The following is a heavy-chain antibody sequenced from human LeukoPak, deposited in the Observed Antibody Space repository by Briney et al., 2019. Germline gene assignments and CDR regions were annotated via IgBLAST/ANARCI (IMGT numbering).Heavy chain of an antibody. CDR3: AREGYCSGTTCLNWFDP. CDR2: IYYSGST. D-gene: IGHD2-2*01. CDR1: GGSISSYY. J-gene: IGHJ5*02. Sequence: SETLSLTCTVSGGSISSYYWNWIRQPPGKGLEWIGYIYYSGSTNYNPSLKSRVTISVDTSKNQFSLKLYSVTAADTAMYYCAREGYCSGTTCLNWFDPWGQGTLVTVSS. V-gene: IGHV4-59*01.